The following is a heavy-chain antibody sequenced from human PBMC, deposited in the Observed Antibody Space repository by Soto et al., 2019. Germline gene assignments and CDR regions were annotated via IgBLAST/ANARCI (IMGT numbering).Heavy chain of an antibody. Sequence: ASVKVSCKDSGGTFSSYAISWVRQAPGQGLEWMGGIIPIFGTAHYAQKFQGRVTITADESTSTAYMELSSLRSEDTAVYYCARGYSGSYCDYWGQGTPVTVSS. V-gene: IGHV1-69*13. CDR2: IIPIFGTA. D-gene: IGHD1-26*01. CDR1: GGTFSSYA. J-gene: IGHJ4*02. CDR3: ARGYSGSYCDY.